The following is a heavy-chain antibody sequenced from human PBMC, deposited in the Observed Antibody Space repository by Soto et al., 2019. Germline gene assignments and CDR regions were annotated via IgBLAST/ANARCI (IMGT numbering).Heavy chain of an antibody. J-gene: IGHJ4*02. CDR2: MNPNSGNT. CDR1: GYTFTSYD. CDR3: ALAAGGYNNYYFDY. Sequence: QVQLVQSGAEVKKPGASVKVSCKASGYTFTSYDINWVRQATGQVLEWMGWMNPNSGNTGYAQKFQGRVTMTRNTSISTAYMELSSLRSEDTAVYYCALAAGGYNNYYFDYWGQGTLVTVSS. V-gene: IGHV1-8*01. D-gene: IGHD5-12*01.